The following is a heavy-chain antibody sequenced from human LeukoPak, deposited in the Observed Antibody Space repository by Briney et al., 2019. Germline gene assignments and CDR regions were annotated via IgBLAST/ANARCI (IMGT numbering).Heavy chain of an antibody. CDR1: GYTFTGYY. CDR2: INPNSGGT. CDR3: ARALAAAATH. D-gene: IGHD6-13*01. V-gene: IGHV1-2*02. Sequence: ASVKVSCKASGYTFTGYYMHWVRQAPGQGLEWMGWINPNSGGTNYAQKFQGRVTMTRDTSVSIAYMELSRVRSDDTAVYYCARALAAAATHWGQGTLVTVCS. J-gene: IGHJ4*02.